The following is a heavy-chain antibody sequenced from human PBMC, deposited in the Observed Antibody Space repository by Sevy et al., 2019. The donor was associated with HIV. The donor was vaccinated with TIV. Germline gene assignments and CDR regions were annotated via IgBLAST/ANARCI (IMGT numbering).Heavy chain of an antibody. Sequence: GGSLRLSCAASGFTFSSYAMSWVRQAPGKGLEWVSAISGSGGSTYYADSVKGRFTISRDNSKNMLYLQMNSLRAEDTAVYYCTKFGPDGDYVDYWGQGTLVTVSS. V-gene: IGHV3-23*01. D-gene: IGHD4-17*01. CDR1: GFTFSSYA. CDR3: TKFGPDGDYVDY. CDR2: ISGSGGST. J-gene: IGHJ4*02.